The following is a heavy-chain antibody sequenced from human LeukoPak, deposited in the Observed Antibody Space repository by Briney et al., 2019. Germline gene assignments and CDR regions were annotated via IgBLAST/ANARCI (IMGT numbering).Heavy chain of an antibody. D-gene: IGHD1-26*01. V-gene: IGHV1-18*01. Sequence: ASVKVSCKASGYTFISYGISWVRQAPGQGLEWMGWISAHNGNTNYAQKLQGRVTMTKDTSTTTAYMELRSLGSDDTAIYYCARDATRSVIVGAEDGFDYWGQGTLVTVSS. CDR3: ARDATRSVIVGAEDGFDY. CDR1: GYTFISYG. J-gene: IGHJ4*02. CDR2: ISAHNGNT.